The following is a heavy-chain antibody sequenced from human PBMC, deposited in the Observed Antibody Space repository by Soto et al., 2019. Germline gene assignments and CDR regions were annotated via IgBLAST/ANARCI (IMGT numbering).Heavy chain of an antibody. V-gene: IGHV1-8*01. J-gene: IGHJ4*02. CDR2: MNPNSGNT. Sequence: QVQLVQSWAEVKKPGASVKVSCKASGYTFTSYDINWVRQATGQGLEWMGWMNPNSGNTGYAQKLQGRVTMTRNTSIGTAYLAPSSLRSVNTAVVYCARERSGSRDCWGQGTRVTVSS. CDR1: GYTFTSYD. D-gene: IGHD1-26*01. CDR3: ARERSGSRDC.